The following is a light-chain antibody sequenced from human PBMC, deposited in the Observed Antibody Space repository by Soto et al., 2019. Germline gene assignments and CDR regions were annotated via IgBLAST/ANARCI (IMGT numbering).Light chain of an antibody. Sequence: EIVLTQSPGTLSLSPGERATLSCRASQSVSSSYLAWYQQKPGQAPRLLIYGASSRATGIPARFSGSGSGTDFTLTISSLEPEDFAVYYCQQYGSSPPTFGQGTKLEIK. J-gene: IGKJ2*01. CDR2: GAS. CDR3: QQYGSSPPT. V-gene: IGKV3-20*01. CDR1: QSVSSSY.